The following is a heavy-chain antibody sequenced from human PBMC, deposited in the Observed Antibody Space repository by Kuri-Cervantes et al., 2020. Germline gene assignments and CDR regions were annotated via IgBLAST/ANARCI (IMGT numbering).Heavy chain of an antibody. CDR2: IKQDGSEK. CDR3: ARLSPGDYYYGMDV. J-gene: IGHJ6*02. Sequence: GGSLRLSCAASGFTFSSYWMSWVRQAPGKGLEWVANIKQDGSEKYYVDSVKGRFTISRDNAKNSLYLQMNSLRAEDTAVYYCARLSPGDYYYGMDVWGQGTTVTVSS. V-gene: IGHV3-7*01. CDR1: GFTFSSYW.